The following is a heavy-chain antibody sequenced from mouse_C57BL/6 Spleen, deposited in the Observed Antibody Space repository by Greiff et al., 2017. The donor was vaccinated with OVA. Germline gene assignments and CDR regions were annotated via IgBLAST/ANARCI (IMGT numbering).Heavy chain of an antibody. CDR3: ARQTVGAAMDY. CDR1: GFTFSDYG. D-gene: IGHD1-1*01. V-gene: IGHV5-15*01. CDR2: ISNLAYSI. J-gene: IGHJ4*01. Sequence: EVKLMESGGGLVQPGGSLKLSCAASGFTFSDYGMAWVRQAPRKGPEWVAFISNLAYSIYYADTVTGRFTISRENAKNTLYLEMSSLRSEDTAMYYCARQTVGAAMDYWGQGTSVTVSS.